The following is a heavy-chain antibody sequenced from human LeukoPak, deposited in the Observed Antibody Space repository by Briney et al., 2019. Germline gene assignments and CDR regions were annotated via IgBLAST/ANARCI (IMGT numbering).Heavy chain of an antibody. CDR3: ARVKGYCSSTSCYSAFDI. Sequence: PSETLSLTCTVSGGSISSYYWSWIRQPPGKGLEXXXXXXHSRSTNSNPSLKSRVTISVDTSKNQFSLKLSSVTAADTAVYYCARVKGYCSSTSCYSAFDIWGQGTMVTVSS. CDR2: XXHSRST. J-gene: IGHJ3*02. D-gene: IGHD2-2*02. CDR1: GGSISSYY. V-gene: IGHV4-59*01.